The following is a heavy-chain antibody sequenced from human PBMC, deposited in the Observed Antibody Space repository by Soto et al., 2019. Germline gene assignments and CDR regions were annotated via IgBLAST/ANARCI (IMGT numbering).Heavy chain of an antibody. V-gene: IGHV4-61*05. CDR2: IYYSGST. Sequence: SETLSLTWTVSGGSISSSSYHWSWIRQPPGKGLEWIGYIYYSGSTNYNPSLKSRVTISVDTSKNQFSLKLSSVTAADTAVYYCARRWGRTFDYWGQGTLVTVSS. CDR1: GGSISSSSYH. J-gene: IGHJ4*02. D-gene: IGHD1-26*01. CDR3: ARRWGRTFDY.